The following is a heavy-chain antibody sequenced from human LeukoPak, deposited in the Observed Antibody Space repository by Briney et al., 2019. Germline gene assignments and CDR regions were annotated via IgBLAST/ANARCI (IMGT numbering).Heavy chain of an antibody. CDR2: IIPILGIA. J-gene: IGHJ4*02. V-gene: IGHV1-69*04. CDR1: GATFSSYA. Sequence: SVKVSCKASGATFSSYAISWVRQAPGQGLEWMGRIIPILGIANYAQKFQGKVTITADKSTSTAYMELSGLRSEDTAVYYCARIAVRPYGVDYWGQGTLVTVSS. D-gene: IGHD4-17*01. CDR3: ARIAVRPYGVDY.